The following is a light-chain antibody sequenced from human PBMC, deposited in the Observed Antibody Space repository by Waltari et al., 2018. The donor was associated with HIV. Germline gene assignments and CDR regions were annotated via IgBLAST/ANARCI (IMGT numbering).Light chain of an antibody. Sequence: SSELTQPPSVSVSPGQTARLTCPGAASPKPYTHWFQQKPGQAPVVVIHKITERPSGIPERFSASRSGTTVTLTITGVQTDDEADYYCLSADSSGTYVFGPGTTVTVL. V-gene: IGLV3-25*03. CDR2: KIT. CDR1: ASPKPY. J-gene: IGLJ1*01. CDR3: LSADSSGTYV.